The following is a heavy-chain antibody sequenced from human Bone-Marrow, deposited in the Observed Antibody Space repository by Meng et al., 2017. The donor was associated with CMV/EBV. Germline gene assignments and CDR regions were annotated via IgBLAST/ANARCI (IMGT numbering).Heavy chain of an antibody. CDR1: GYTFTDYY. CDR3: ATGLSSSWQGGNSY. CDR2: VDPEDGET. J-gene: IGHJ4*02. Sequence: ASVKVSCKVSGYTFTDYYMHWVQQAPGKGLGWMGLVDPEDGETIYAEKFQGRVTITADTSTDTAYMELSSLRSEDTAVYYCATGLSSSWQGGNSYWGQGTLVTVSS. D-gene: IGHD6-13*01. V-gene: IGHV1-69-2*01.